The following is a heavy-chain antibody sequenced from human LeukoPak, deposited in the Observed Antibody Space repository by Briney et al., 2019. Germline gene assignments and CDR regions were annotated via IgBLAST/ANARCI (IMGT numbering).Heavy chain of an antibody. J-gene: IGHJ4*02. CDR1: GYTFTGYY. CDR3: ARTYCSSTSCYYSPYYFDY. Sequence: ASVKVPCKASGYTFTGYYMHWVRQAPGQGLEWMGWINPNSGGTNYAQKFQGRVTMTRDTSISTAYMELSRLRSDDTAVYYCARTYCSSTSCYYSPYYFDYWGQGTLVTVSS. V-gene: IGHV1-2*02. D-gene: IGHD2-2*01. CDR2: INPNSGGT.